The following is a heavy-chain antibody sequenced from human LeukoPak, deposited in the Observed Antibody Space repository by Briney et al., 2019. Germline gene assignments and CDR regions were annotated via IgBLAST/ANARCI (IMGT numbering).Heavy chain of an antibody. D-gene: IGHD1-26*01. CDR3: ARDKSGYYFDY. Sequence: GRSLRLSCAASGFTSSSYAMHWVRQAPGKGLEWVAVISYDGSNKYYADSVKGRFTISRDNSKNTLYLQMNSLRAEDTAVYYCARDKSGYYFDYWGQGTLVTVSS. J-gene: IGHJ4*02. V-gene: IGHV3-30*01. CDR2: ISYDGSNK. CDR1: GFTSSSYA.